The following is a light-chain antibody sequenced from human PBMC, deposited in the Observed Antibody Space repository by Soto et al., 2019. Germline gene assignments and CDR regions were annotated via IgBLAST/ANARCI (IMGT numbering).Light chain of an antibody. CDR1: SSDVGGYHY. CDR3: CSYAGSYTLV. CDR2: DVN. Sequence: SALTQPRSVSGSPGQSVTLSCTGTSSDVGGYHYVSWYQHHPGKAPKIIIYDVNKRPSGVPDRFSGSKSGNTASLTISGLQTEAEADYYCCSYAGSYTLVFGGGTKVTVL. J-gene: IGLJ2*01. V-gene: IGLV2-11*01.